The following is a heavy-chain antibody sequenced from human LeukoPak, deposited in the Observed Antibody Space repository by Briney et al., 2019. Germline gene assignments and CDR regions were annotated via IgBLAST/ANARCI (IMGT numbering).Heavy chain of an antibody. CDR1: GFTFSSYG. V-gene: IGHV3-30*18. CDR3: AKDGYNQGPFDY. CDR2: ISYDGSNK. Sequence: PGRSLRLSCAASGFTFSSYGMHWVRQAPGKGLEWVAVISYDGSNKYYADSVKGRFTISRDNSKNTLYLQMNSLRAEDTAVYYSAKDGYNQGPFDYWGQGTLVTVSS. J-gene: IGHJ4*02. D-gene: IGHD5-24*01.